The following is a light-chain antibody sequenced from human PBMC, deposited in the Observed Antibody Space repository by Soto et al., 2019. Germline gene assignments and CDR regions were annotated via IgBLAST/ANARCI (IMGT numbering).Light chain of an antibody. Sequence: QSALTQPPYASGSPGQSVAISCTGTSSDVGGYNYVSWYQQHLGKAPKVMIYEVNKRPSGVPDRFSGSKSGKTASLAVSGLQAEDEADYYCSSYAGSSNVFGTGTKVSVL. J-gene: IGLJ1*01. CDR3: SSYAGSSNV. CDR2: EVN. CDR1: SSDVGGYNY. V-gene: IGLV2-8*01.